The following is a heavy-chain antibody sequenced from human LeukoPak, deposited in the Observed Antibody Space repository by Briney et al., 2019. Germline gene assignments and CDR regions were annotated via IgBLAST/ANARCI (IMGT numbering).Heavy chain of an antibody. Sequence: GGSLRLSCAVSGFIVTTNYMSWVRQAPGKGLEWVSVIYGGGGTYYADSVKGRFTISRDISKNTVYLQMNTLRADDTAVYYCTTHIWDSWGQGTLVTVSS. CDR2: IYGGGGT. CDR3: TTHIWDS. J-gene: IGHJ4*02. V-gene: IGHV3-66*04. CDR1: GFIVTTNY. D-gene: IGHD3-10*01.